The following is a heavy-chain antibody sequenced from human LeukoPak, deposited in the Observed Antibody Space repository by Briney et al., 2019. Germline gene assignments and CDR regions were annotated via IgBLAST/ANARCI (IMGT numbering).Heavy chain of an antibody. CDR3: AKDLGLEWFDYFDY. J-gene: IGHJ4*02. D-gene: IGHD3-3*01. CDR2: ISPGGGTT. CDR1: GFAFGSEA. V-gene: IGHV3-23*01. Sequence: GGSLRLSCAVSGFAFGSEAMSWVRQSPARGLEWVASISPGGGTTYYADYVKGRFTISRDNSKNTLYLQMNSLRAEDTAVYYCAKDLGLEWFDYFDYWGQGTLVTVSS.